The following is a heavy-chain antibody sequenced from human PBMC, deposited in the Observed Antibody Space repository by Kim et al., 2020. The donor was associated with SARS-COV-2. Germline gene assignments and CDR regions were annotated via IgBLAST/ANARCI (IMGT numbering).Heavy chain of an antibody. J-gene: IGHJ5*02. D-gene: IGHD3-16*01. CDR1: SGSISSSY. CDR3: ARGGTNWFDP. V-gene: IGHV4-59*13. Sequence: SETLSLTCTVSSGSISSSYWSWIRQPPGKGLEWIGYGYYSGSTNYNPSLKSRVTMSVDTSKNQLSLKLTSVTAVDTAVYYCARGGTNWFDPWGQGTLVT. CDR2: GYYSGST.